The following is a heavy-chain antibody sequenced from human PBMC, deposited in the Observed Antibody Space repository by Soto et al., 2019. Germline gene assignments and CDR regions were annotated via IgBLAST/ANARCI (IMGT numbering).Heavy chain of an antibody. CDR1: GFTFSNAW. CDR2: IKSKTDGGTT. Sequence: GGSLRLSCAASGFTFSNAWMSWVRQAPGKGLEWVGRIKSKTDGGTTDYAAPVKGRFTISRDDSKNTLYLQMNSLKTEDTAVYYCTTDGSGYDVVAFDIWGQGTMVTVSS. V-gene: IGHV3-15*01. CDR3: TTDGSGYDVVAFDI. J-gene: IGHJ3*02. D-gene: IGHD5-12*01.